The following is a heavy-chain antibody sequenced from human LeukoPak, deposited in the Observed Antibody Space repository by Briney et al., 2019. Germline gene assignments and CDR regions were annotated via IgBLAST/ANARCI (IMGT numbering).Heavy chain of an antibody. CDR1: GFSFSTFA. Sequence: GGSLRLSCAASGFSFSTFAMIWVRQPPGKGLGWVSSIFASGGEIHYADCVRGRFTISRDNSKSTLSLQMNSLRAEDTAIYYCATYRQVLLPFESWGQGTLVTVSS. V-gene: IGHV3-23*01. CDR2: IFASGGEI. J-gene: IGHJ4*02. D-gene: IGHD2-8*02. CDR3: ATYRQVLLPFES.